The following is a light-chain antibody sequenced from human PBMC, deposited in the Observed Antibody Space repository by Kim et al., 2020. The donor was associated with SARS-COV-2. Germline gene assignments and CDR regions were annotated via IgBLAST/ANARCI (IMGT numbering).Light chain of an antibody. Sequence: PGESAALSCRASQTLTANQLAWYQQKPGQAPRLLIYDAISRATGIPYRFRGSGSGTEFTLTISGLSPDDFAVYYCQQYATSPRTFGQGTKVE. CDR3: QQYATSPRT. CDR1: QTLTANQ. CDR2: DAI. V-gene: IGKV3-20*01. J-gene: IGKJ1*01.